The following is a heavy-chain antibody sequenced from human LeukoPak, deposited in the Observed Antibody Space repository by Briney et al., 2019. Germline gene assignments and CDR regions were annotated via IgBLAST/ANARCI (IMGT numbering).Heavy chain of an antibody. CDR2: IYPGDSDT. D-gene: IGHD2/OR15-2a*01. V-gene: IGHV5-51*01. CDR3: ARHRRIYEDAFDI. J-gene: IGHJ3*02. CDR1: GYRFTSYW. Sequence: GESLKISCKGSGYRFTSYWIAWVRQMPEKGLEWMGIIYPGDSDTRYSPSFQGQVTISADKSITTAYLQWSSLKASDTAMYYCARHRRIYEDAFDIWGQGTMVTVSS.